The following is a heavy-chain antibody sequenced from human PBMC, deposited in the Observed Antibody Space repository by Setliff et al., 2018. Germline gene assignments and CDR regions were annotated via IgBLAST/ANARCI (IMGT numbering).Heavy chain of an antibody. Sequence: GGSLRLSCAASGFTFSGYYMHWVRQAPGKGLEWVAFIRHDESDIYYTNSVKGRFTVSRDNSKNTLYLQMNSLRAEDTAVYYCARDRSFDWIEPTYYYNHGMDIWGQGTTVTVSS. CDR2: IRHDESDI. CDR1: GFTFSGYY. D-gene: IGHD3-9*01. J-gene: IGHJ6*02. CDR3: ARDRSFDWIEPTYYYNHGMDI. V-gene: IGHV3-30*02.